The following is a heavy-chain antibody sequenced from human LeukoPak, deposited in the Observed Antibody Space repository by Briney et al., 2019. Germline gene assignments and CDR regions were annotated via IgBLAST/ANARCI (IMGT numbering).Heavy chain of an antibody. D-gene: IGHD1-26*01. V-gene: IGHV3-21*01. CDR3: ARAPLPYSGSYWGSGFYYGMDV. CDR1: GFTFSSYN. J-gene: IGHJ6*02. Sequence: PGGSLRLSCAASGFTFSSYNMNWVRQAPGKGLEWVSSISSTSNYIFYADSVKGRFTISRDNAKDSLSLQMNSLRAEDTAIYYCARAPLPYSGSYWGSGFYYGMDVWGQGTTVTVSS. CDR2: ISSTSNYI.